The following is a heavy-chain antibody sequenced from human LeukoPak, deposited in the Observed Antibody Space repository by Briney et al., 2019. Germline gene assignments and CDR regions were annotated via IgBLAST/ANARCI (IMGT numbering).Heavy chain of an antibody. CDR2: INTNTGNP. Sequence: ASVKVSCTASGYTFTSYAMNWVRQAPGQGLEWMGWINTNTGNPTYTQGFTGRFVFSLDTSVSTAYLQISSLKAEDTAVYYCARNDFWSAHDYWGQGTLVTVSS. CDR3: ARNDFWSAHDY. D-gene: IGHD3-3*01. CDR1: GYTFTSYA. J-gene: IGHJ4*02. V-gene: IGHV7-4-1*02.